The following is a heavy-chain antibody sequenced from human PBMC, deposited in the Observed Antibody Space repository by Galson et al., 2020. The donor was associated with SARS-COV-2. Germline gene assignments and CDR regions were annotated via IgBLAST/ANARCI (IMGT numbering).Heavy chain of an antibody. V-gene: IGHV4-34*01. CDR1: GGSFSGYY. J-gene: IGHJ3*02. D-gene: IGHD3-22*01. Sequence: SETLSLTCAVYGGSFSGYYWSWIRQPPGKGLEWIGEINHSGSTNYNPSLKSRVTISVDTSKNQFSLKLSSVTAADTAVYYCAAKITMTRPRAFDIWGQGTMVTVSS. CDR3: AAKITMTRPRAFDI. CDR2: INHSGST.